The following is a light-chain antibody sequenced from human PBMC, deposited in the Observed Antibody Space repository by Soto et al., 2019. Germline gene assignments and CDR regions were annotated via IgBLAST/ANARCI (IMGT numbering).Light chain of an antibody. CDR1: QSISSW. Sequence: DIQMTQSPSTLSASVGDRVTITCRASQSISSWLAWYQHKPGKAPKLLISKASTLESGVPFRFSGSGSGTEFTLTISSLQPDDFATYYCQQYSDYSRKFGQGTKV. CDR3: QQYSDYSRK. J-gene: IGKJ1*01. CDR2: KAS. V-gene: IGKV1-5*03.